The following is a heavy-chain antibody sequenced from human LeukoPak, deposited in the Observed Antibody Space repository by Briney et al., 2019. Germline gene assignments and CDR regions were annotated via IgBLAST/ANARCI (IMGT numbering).Heavy chain of an antibody. V-gene: IGHV3-21*01. CDR2: ISDSSSYM. D-gene: IGHD5-12*01. J-gene: IGHJ4*02. Sequence: PGGSLRLSCAASGFTVSSNYMSWFRQAPGKGLEWVSSISDSSSYMNYADSVKGRFTISRDNAKNSLYLQMNSLRAEDTAVYYCARGSGYDFFDYWGRGTLVTVSS. CDR3: ARGSGYDFFDY. CDR1: GFTVSSNY.